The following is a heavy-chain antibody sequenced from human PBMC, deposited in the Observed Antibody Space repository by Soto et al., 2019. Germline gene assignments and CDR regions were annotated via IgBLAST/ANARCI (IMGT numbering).Heavy chain of an antibody. V-gene: IGHV3-30*18. CDR3: EKEGGLSGSYYISSSYYFDY. J-gene: IGHJ4*02. Sequence: QVQLVESGGGVVQPGRSLRLSCAASGFTFSSYGMHWVRQAPGKGLEWVAIISYDGSNTYYADSVKGRFTISRDNSKNTLYLQRNSLRAEDTSVYYCEKEGGLSGSYYISSSYYFDYWGQGTLVTVSS. D-gene: IGHD1-26*01. CDR2: ISYDGSNT. CDR1: GFTFSSYG.